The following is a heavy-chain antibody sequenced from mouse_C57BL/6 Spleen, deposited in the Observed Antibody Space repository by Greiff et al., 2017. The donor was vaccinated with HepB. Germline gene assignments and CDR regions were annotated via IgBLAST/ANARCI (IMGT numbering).Heavy chain of an antibody. CDR1: GYTFTSYW. CDR3: ARGIVTTGGYYAMDY. CDR2: IDPSDSYT. Sequence: VQLQQPGAELVRPGTSVKLSCKASGYTFTSYWMHWVKQRPGQGLEWIGVIDPSDSYTNYNQKFKGKATLTVDTSSSTAYMQLSSLTSEDSAVYYCARGIVTTGGYYAMDYWGQGTSVTVSS. D-gene: IGHD2-5*01. V-gene: IGHV1-59*01. J-gene: IGHJ4*01.